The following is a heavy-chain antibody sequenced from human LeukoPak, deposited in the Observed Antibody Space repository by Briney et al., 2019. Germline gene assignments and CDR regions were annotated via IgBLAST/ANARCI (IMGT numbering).Heavy chain of an antibody. Sequence: QAGGSLRLSCAASGFTSGSYWMSWVRQAPGKGLEWVAVIWYDGSNKYYADSVKGRFTISRDNSKNTLYLQMNSLRAEDTAVYYCAREEIGYSSSWYSLDYYGMDVWGQGTTVTVSS. V-gene: IGHV3-33*08. CDR2: IWYDGSNK. CDR1: GFTSGSYW. D-gene: IGHD6-13*01. CDR3: AREEIGYSSSWYSLDYYGMDV. J-gene: IGHJ6*02.